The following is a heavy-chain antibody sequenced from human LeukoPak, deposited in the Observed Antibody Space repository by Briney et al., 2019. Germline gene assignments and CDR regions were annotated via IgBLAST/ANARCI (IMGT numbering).Heavy chain of an antibody. CDR2: IYSGGST. CDR1: GFTFSNAW. CDR3: ARDVDAFDI. Sequence: GGSLRLSCAASGFTFSNAWMSWVRQAPGKGLEWVSVIYSGGSTYYADSVKGRFTISRDNSKNTLYLQMNSLRAEDTAVYYCARDVDAFDIWGQGTMVTVSS. J-gene: IGHJ3*02. V-gene: IGHV3-53*01.